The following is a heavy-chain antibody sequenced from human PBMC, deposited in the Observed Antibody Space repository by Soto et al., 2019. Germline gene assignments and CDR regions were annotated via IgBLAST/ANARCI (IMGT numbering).Heavy chain of an antibody. J-gene: IGHJ3*02. CDR1: GFTFSSYW. CDR3: ARDYIVVVVAVDAFDI. CDR2: IKQDGSEK. Sequence: GGSLRLSCAASGFTFSSYWMSWVRQAPGKGLEWVANIKQDGSEKYYVDSVKGRFTISRDNAKNSLYLQMNSLRAEDTAVYYCARDYIVVVVAVDAFDIWGQGTMVTVSS. D-gene: IGHD2-15*01. V-gene: IGHV3-7*03.